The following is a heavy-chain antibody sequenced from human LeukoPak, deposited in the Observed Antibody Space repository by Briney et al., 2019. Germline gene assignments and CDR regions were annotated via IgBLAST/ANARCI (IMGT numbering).Heavy chain of an antibody. D-gene: IGHD3-10*01. V-gene: IGHV4-4*02. CDR2: VYHSGST. CDR3: ARDRGYYGSGSYRNYYYYMDV. J-gene: IGHJ6*03. Sequence: SGTLSLTCAVSGGSISSSNWWSWVRQPPGKGLEWIGEVYHSGSTNYNPSLKSRVTISVDKSKNQFSLKLSSVTAADTAVYYCARDRGYYGSGSYRNYYYYMDVWGKGTTVTVSS. CDR1: GGSISSSNW.